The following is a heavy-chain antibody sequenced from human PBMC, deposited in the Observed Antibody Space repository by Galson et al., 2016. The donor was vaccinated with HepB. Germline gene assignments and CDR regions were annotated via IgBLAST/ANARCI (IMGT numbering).Heavy chain of an antibody. V-gene: IGHV4-31*03. Sequence: TLSLTCTVSSGSISSGGYYWSWIRKHPGKGLEWIGNIYHSGSTQYSPSFKGRVTMSVDTSKNQFSLKLTSVTAADTAVYYLARASGQLVLPAPFDYWGQGTLVTVSS. J-gene: IGHJ4*02. CDR3: ARASGQLVLPAPFDY. CDR2: IYHSGST. CDR1: SGSISSGGYY. D-gene: IGHD2-2*01.